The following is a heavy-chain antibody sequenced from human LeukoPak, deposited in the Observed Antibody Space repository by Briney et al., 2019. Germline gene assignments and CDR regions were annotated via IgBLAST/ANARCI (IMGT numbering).Heavy chain of an antibody. J-gene: IGHJ4*01. Sequence: GGSLRLSCAASGFNFIDYSMNWVRQAPGKGLEWISYIGISSGNTKYTDSVKGRFTISRDKARNSLYLQMNSLRVEDTAMYYCARDHRYAFDNWGHGTLVTVSS. CDR3: ARDHRYAFDN. V-gene: IGHV3-48*01. CDR2: IGISSGNT. D-gene: IGHD5-12*01. CDR1: GFNFIDYS.